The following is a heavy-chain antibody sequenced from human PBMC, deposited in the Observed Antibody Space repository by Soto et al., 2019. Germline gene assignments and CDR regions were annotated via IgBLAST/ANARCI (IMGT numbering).Heavy chain of an antibody. D-gene: IGHD1-1*01. CDR2: ISAHNANT. V-gene: IGHV1-18*01. CDR3: ARGRYGDY. J-gene: IGHJ4*02. CDR1: GYAFTTYG. Sequence: QVHLVQSGAEVKKPGASVKVSCKGSGYAFTTYGITWVRQAPGQGLEWMRWISAHNANTNHAQKLEGRVTVTRDTSASTAYMELRSLRSDDTAVYYCARGRYGDYWGQGALVSVSS.